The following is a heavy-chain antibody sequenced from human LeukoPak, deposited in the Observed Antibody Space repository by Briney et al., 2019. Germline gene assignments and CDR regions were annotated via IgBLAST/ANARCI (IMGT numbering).Heavy chain of an antibody. V-gene: IGHV4-39*01. D-gene: IGHD2-15*01. CDR2: IYDSGST. J-gene: IGHJ5*02. CDR3: ARQEYCSGGSCYTWFDP. Sequence: SETLSLTCTVSGGSIRSSYYYWGWIRQPPGKGLEWIGSIYDSGSTYYNPSLKSRVTISVDTSKNQFSLKLNSVTAADTAVYYCARQEYCSGGSCYTWFDPWGQGTLVTVSS. CDR1: GGSIRSSYYY.